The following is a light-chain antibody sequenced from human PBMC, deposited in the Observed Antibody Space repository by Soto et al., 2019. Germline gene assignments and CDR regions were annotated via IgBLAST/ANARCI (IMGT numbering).Light chain of an antibody. CDR2: AAT. Sequence: DIQMTQSPSSLSASVGDRVTITCHASQSISNYLKWYQQKPGKAPKLLIYAATNLETGVPSRFSGSGSGTDFTFTISSLQPEDIATYYCQQYDNLPLTFGGGTKVDIK. CDR3: QQYDNLPLT. V-gene: IGKV1-33*01. CDR1: QSISNY. J-gene: IGKJ4*01.